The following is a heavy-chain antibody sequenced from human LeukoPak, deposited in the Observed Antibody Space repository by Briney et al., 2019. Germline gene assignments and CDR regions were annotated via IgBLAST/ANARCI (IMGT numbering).Heavy chain of an antibody. D-gene: IGHD3-10*01. J-gene: IGHJ4*02. V-gene: IGHV3-23*01. Sequence: PGGSLRLSCAATQFNCGNDGMTWLRQAPGKGPEWVSGISGSGDITYYADSVKGRFTISIDNSKNTLYLQMNSLRADDTAVYYCVNSLLHSCGSDNGYWGQGTLVTVSS. CDR3: VNSLLHSCGSDNGY. CDR1: QFNCGNDG. CDR2: ISGSGDIT.